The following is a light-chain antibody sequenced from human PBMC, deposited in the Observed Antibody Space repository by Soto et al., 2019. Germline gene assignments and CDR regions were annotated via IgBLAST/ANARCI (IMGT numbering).Light chain of an antibody. J-gene: IGLJ3*02. Sequence: NFMLTQPHSVSESPGKTVIISCTCSSGSIASNYVQWYQQRPGSSPTTVIYEDNQRPSGVPDRFSGSIDSSSNSASLTISGLETEDEADYYCQSYDATNQVFGGGTQLTVL. CDR2: EDN. CDR3: QSYDATNQV. CDR1: SGSIASNY. V-gene: IGLV6-57*01.